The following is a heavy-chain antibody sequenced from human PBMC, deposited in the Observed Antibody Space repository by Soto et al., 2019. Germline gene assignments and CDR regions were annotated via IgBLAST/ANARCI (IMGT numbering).Heavy chain of an antibody. V-gene: IGHV3-30*18. CDR2: ISYDGSNK. CDR3: AKVPSGGWTNWFDP. CDR1: GFTFSSYG. J-gene: IGHJ5*02. Sequence: GGSLRLSCAASGFTFSSYGMHWVRQAAGKGLEWVAVISYDGSNKYYADSVKGRFTISRDNSKNTLYLQMNSLRAEDTAVYYCAKVPSGGWTNWFDPWGQGTLVTVSS. D-gene: IGHD6-19*01.